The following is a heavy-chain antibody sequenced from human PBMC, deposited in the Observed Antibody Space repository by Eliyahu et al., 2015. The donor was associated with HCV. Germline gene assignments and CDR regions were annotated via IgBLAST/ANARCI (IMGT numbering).Heavy chain of an antibody. CDR2: SILVTLTP. D-gene: IGHD2-2*01. V-gene: IGHV5-51*01. Sequence: EVQLVQPGVEVKKPGESLKISCKGSGYSFTSYWIGWVAPXCPGKAWSGWGSSILVTLTPRYSPSFQGQVTISADKSISTAYLQWSSLKASDTAMYYCAIHGLYGCSGTACHTTFHYYGMDVWGQGTTVTVSS. CDR1: GYSFTSYW. CDR3: AIHGLYGCSGTACHTTFHYYGMDV. J-gene: IGHJ6*02.